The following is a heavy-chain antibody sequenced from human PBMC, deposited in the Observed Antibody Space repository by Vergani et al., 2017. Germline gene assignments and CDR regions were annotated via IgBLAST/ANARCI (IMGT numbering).Heavy chain of an antibody. CDR3: ARDYYGSGSYGWFDP. CDR1: GGSISSGSYY. CDR2: IYTSGST. D-gene: IGHD3-10*01. V-gene: IGHV4-61*02. J-gene: IGHJ5*02. Sequence: QLQLQESGPGLVKPSETLSLTCTVSGGSISSGSYYWSWIRQPAGKGLEWIGRIYTSGSTNYNPSLKSRVTISVDTSKNQFSLKLSSVTAADTAVYYCARDYYGSGSYGWFDPWGQGTLVTVSS.